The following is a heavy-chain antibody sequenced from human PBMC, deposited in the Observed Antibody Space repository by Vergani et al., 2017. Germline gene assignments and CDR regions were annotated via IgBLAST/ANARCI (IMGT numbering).Heavy chain of an antibody. D-gene: IGHD2-2*01. V-gene: IGHV4-31*11. CDR1: GGSISSGDHC. CDR3: ARDGTYCSSTSCSTGWFDP. J-gene: IGHJ5*02. Sequence: QVQLQESGPGVVKPSQTLSLTCAVSGGSISSGDHCWTWIRQRPGKGLEWIGYIFYSGTTYDNPSLRSRLTISVDTSQNQFSLKLSSVTAADTAVYYCARDGTYCSSTSCSTGWFDPWGQGTLVTVSS. CDR2: IFYSGTT.